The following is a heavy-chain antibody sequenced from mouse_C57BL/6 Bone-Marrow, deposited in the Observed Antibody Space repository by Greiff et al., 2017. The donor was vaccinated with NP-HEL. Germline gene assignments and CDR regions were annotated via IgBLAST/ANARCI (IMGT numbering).Heavy chain of an antibody. V-gene: IGHV1-81*01. D-gene: IGHD3-2*02. Sequence: QVQLQQSGAELARPGASVKLSCKASGYTFTSYGISWVKQRNGQGLEWIGEIYPRSGNTYYNEKFKGKATLTADKSSSTAYMELRSLTSEDSAVYFCARWGQLRLRTDYFDYWGQGTTLTVSS. CDR2: IYPRSGNT. CDR1: GYTFTSYG. J-gene: IGHJ2*01. CDR3: ARWGQLRLRTDYFDY.